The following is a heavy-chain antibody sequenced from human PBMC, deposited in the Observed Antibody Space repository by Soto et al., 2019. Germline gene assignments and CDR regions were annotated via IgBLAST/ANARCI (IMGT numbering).Heavy chain of an antibody. Sequence: QVQLVESGEGVVQPGRSLRLSSAASGFTFSSYGMHWVRKAPGKGLEWVAVIWYDGSNKYYADSVKGRFTISRDNSKNTLYLQMNSLRAEDTAVYYCASQAPDMITEGGASDYWGQGTLVTVSS. D-gene: IGHD3-16*01. CDR1: GFTFSSYG. CDR3: ASQAPDMITEGGASDY. J-gene: IGHJ4*02. CDR2: IWYDGSNK. V-gene: IGHV3-33*01.